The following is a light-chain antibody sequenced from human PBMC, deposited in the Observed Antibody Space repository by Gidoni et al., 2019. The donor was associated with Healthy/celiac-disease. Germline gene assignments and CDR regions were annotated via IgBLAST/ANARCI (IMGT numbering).Light chain of an antibody. Sequence: QSVLTQPPSVSAAPGQKVTISCSGSSSNIGNNYVSWYQQLPGTAPKLLIYDNNKRPSGIPDRFSGSKSGTSATLGITGLQTGDEADCYCGTWDSSLSAVVFGGGTKLTVL. CDR3: GTWDSSLSAVV. CDR1: SSNIGNNY. CDR2: DNN. V-gene: IGLV1-51*01. J-gene: IGLJ2*01.